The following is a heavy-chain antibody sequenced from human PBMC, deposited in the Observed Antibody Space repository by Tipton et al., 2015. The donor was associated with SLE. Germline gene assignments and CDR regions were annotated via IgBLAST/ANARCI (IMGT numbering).Heavy chain of an antibody. V-gene: IGHV4-34*01. D-gene: IGHD3-16*01. Sequence: TLSLTCAVYGGSFSGYYWSWVRQPPGKGLGWIGSIYHSGRTYYNPPLKRGVTISVDTSKNQFSRKLSSGTAADTAMYYCARMTTIGGGRGFDPWGQGTLVTVSP. CDR3: ARMTTIGGGRGFDP. CDR1: GGSFSGYY. CDR2: IYHSGRT. J-gene: IGHJ5*02.